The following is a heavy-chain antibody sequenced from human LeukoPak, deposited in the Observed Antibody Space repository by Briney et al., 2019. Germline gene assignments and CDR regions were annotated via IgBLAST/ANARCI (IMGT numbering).Heavy chain of an antibody. CDR1: GFTFSSYW. CDR2: IKQDGSEK. CDR3: ARVGGYGDRPFDY. Sequence: PGGSLRLSCAASGFTFSSYWMSWVRQAPGKGLEWVANIKQDGSEKYYVDSVKGRFTISRDNAKNSLYLQMNSLRAEDTAVYYCARVGGYGDRPFDYWGQGTLVTVSS. J-gene: IGHJ4*02. V-gene: IGHV3-7*01. D-gene: IGHD4-17*01.